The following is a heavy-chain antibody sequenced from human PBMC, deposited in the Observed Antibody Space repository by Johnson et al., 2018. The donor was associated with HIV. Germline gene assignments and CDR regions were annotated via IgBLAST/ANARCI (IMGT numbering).Heavy chain of an antibody. D-gene: IGHD3-16*01. CDR2: ISWNSGSI. CDR3: TSSGGTNTEPTPKF. J-gene: IGHJ3*01. Sequence: VQLVESGGGLVQPGRSLRLSCAASGFTFDDYAMHWVRQAPGKGLEWVSGISWNSGSIGYADSVKGRFPISRDTAKNSLYLQMNSLRAEDTAVYYCTSSGGTNTEPTPKFWGQGTVVTVSS. V-gene: IGHV3-9*01. CDR1: GFTFDDYA.